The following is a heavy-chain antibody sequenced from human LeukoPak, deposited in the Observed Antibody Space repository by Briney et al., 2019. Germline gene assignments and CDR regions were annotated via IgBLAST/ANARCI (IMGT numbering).Heavy chain of an antibody. V-gene: IGHV3-23*01. J-gene: IGHJ6*03. CDR3: AKGGVEYYYYYMDV. CDR2: ISGSGGST. Sequence: ISGSGGSTYYADSVKGRFTISRDNSKNTLYLQMNSLRAEDTAVYYCAKGGVEYYYYYMDVWGKGTTVTVSS.